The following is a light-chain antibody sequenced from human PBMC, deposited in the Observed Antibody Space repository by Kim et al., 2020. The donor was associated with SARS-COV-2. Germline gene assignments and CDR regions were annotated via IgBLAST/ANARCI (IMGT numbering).Light chain of an antibody. V-gene: IGKV3-20*01. CDR1: QTINPNY. Sequence: SPGERATLPCRASQTINPNYFGWFQQKPGQAPRLLIYGTSNRASDIPERFSGSGSRTDFTLTISRLEPEDFAVYYCQQYFRSPPTFGPGTKVDIK. J-gene: IGKJ3*01. CDR3: QQYFRSPPT. CDR2: GTS.